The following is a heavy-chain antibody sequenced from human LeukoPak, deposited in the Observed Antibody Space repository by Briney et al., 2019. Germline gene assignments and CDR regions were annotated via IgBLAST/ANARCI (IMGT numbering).Heavy chain of an antibody. D-gene: IGHD5-24*01. CDR2: ISGRGNGT. V-gene: IGHV3-23*01. Sequence: GGSLRLSCAASGFSFSSYAMNWVRQAPGKGLEWVSGISGRGNGTSYADSVKGRFIISRDNSKNTVYLQTSRLRGEDTAIYWCVKRTMSAFDQWGQGTLVTVSS. CDR1: GFSFSSYA. CDR3: VKRTMSAFDQ. J-gene: IGHJ4*02.